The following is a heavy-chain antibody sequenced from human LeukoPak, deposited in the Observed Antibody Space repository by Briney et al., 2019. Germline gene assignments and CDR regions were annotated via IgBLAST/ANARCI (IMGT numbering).Heavy chain of an antibody. V-gene: IGHV4-39*07. CDR2: IYYSGST. CDR3: ARDQYYYDSSGYRLFDY. CDR1: GGSISSSSYY. D-gene: IGHD3-22*01. J-gene: IGHJ4*02. Sequence: SETLSLTCTVSGGSISSSSYYWGWIRQPPGKGPEWIGSIYYSGSTYYNPSLKSRVTISVDTSKNQFSLKLSSVTAADTAVYYCARDQYYYDSSGYRLFDYWGQGTLVTVSS.